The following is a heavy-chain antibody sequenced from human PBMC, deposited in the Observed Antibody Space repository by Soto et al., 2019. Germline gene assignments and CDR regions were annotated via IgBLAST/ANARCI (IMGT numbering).Heavy chain of an antibody. D-gene: IGHD1-26*01. CDR3: ARGKWEPYYFDY. V-gene: IGHV4-38-2*01. Sequence: SETLSLTCAVSGFSLSSGYYWGWIRQPPGKGLECIGTIYHSGSTYYNPSLKSRVTISVDTSKNQFSLKLDSVTAADTAVYYCARGKWEPYYFDYWGQGTLVT. J-gene: IGHJ4*02. CDR2: IYHSGST. CDR1: GFSLSSGYY.